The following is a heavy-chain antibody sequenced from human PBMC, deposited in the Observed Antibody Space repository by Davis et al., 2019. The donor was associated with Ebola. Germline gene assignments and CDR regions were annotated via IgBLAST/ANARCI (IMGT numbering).Heavy chain of an antibody. V-gene: IGHV3-7*01. CDR1: GFTFSSYW. J-gene: IGHJ6*02. Sequence: GESLKISCAASGFTFSSYWMSWVRQAPGKGLEWVASIKQDGSEKYYVDSVKGRFTISRDNAKNSLYLQMNSLRAEDTAAYYCARDLYLGSWNYYGMDVWGQGTTVTVSS. CDR3: ARDLYLGSWNYYGMDV. CDR2: IKQDGSEK. D-gene: IGHD2-2*02.